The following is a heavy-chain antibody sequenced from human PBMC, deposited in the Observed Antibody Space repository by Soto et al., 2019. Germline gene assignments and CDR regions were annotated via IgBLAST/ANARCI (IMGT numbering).Heavy chain of an antibody. V-gene: IGHV3-30*18. CDR1: GFTFSSYG. CDR2: ISYDGSNK. J-gene: IGHJ3*02. D-gene: IGHD4-17*01. CDR3: AKAKMTTVTTDAFDI. Sequence: QVQLVESGGGVVQPGRSLRLSCAASGFTFSSYGMHWVRQAPGKGLEWVAVISYDGSNKYYADSVKGRFTISRDNSKNTLYLQMNSLRAEDTAVYYCAKAKMTTVTTDAFDIWGQGTMVTVSS.